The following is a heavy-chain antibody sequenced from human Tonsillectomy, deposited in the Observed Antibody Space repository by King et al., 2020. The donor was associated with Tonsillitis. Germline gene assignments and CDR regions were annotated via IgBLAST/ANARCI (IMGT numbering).Heavy chain of an antibody. CDR1: GGSISSGDYY. J-gene: IGHJ5*02. V-gene: IGHV4-30-4*01. CDR2: IYYSGST. Sequence: VQLQESGPGLVKPSQTLSLTCTVSGGSISSGDYYWSWIRQPPGKGLEWIGYIYYSGSTYYNPSLKSRVTISVDTSKNQFSLKLSSVTAADTAVYYCARGEDDGSAILGPCWFDPWGQGTLVTVSS. CDR3: ARGEDDGSAILGPCWFDP. D-gene: IGHD3-10*01.